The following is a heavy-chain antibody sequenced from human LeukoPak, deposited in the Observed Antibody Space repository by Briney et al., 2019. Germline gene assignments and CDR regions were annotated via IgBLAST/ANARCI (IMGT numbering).Heavy chain of an antibody. J-gene: IGHJ4*02. CDR2: IFPSGGEI. D-gene: IGHD1-26*01. CDR3: AKGDEVGAPGS. CDR1: GFTFSTFA. Sequence: PGRSLRLSCAASGFTFSTFAMIWVRQPPGKGLEWVSSIFPSGGEIHYADSVRGRFTISRDNSKNTLYLQMNSLRAEDTAVYYCAKGDEVGAPGSWGQGTLVTVSS. V-gene: IGHV3-23*01.